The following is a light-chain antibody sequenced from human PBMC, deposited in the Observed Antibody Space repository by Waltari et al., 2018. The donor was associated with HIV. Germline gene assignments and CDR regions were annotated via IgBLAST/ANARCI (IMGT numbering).Light chain of an antibody. V-gene: IGLV2-14*03. Sequence: QSALTQPASVSGSPGQSITIPCTGTSSDLGGYNYVSWYQQHPGKAPKLMIYDVTNRPSGVSNRFSGSKSGNTASLTISGLQVEDEADYYCSSYTRSSTWVFGGGTKLTVL. J-gene: IGLJ3*02. CDR2: DVT. CDR1: SSDLGGYNY. CDR3: SSYTRSSTWV.